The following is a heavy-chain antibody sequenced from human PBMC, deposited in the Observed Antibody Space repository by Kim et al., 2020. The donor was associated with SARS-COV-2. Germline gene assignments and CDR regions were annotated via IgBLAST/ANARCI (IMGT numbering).Heavy chain of an antibody. CDR2: INTNTGNP. CDR1: GYTFTSYA. CDR3: ASGLDISSWLPLDY. Sequence: ASVKVSCKASGYTFTSYAMNWVRQAPGQGLEWMGWINTNTGNPTYAQGFTGRFVFSLDTSVSTAYLQISSLKAEDTAVYYCASGLDISSWLPLDYWGQGTLVTVSS. V-gene: IGHV7-4-1*02. J-gene: IGHJ4*02. D-gene: IGHD6-13*01.